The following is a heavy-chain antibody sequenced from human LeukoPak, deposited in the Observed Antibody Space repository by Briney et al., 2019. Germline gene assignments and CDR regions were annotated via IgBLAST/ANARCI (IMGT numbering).Heavy chain of an antibody. CDR2: ISSNGGST. CDR3: ARDHGDYNFDY. J-gene: IGHJ4*02. D-gene: IGHD4-17*01. Sequence: PGGSLRLSCSASGFTFSSYAMHWVRQAPGKGLEYVSAISSNGGSTYYADSVKGRFTISRDNSKNSLYLQMNSLRAEDTAVYYCARDHGDYNFDYWGQGTLVTVSS. V-gene: IGHV3-64*04. CDR1: GFTFSSYA.